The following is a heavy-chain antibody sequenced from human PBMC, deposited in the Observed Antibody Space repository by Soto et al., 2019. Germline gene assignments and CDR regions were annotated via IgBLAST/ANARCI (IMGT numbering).Heavy chain of an antibody. CDR3: AHRVVAGLGYSVDY. Sequence: QITLKESGPTLVKTTQTLTLTCTFSGFSLSSTRVAVGWIRQPPGKALEWLALIYWDDDKRYSPFLNSRLTITKDTSKSQLVLTLTHMDPVDTPTHYCAHRVVAGLGYSVDYWGQGTLVTVSS. D-gene: IGHD6-19*01. J-gene: IGHJ4*02. CDR1: GFSLSSTRVA. V-gene: IGHV2-5*02. CDR2: IYWDDDK.